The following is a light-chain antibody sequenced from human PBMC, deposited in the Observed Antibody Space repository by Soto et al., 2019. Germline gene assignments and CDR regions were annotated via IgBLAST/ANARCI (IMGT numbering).Light chain of an antibody. CDR3: QQYGSSPQWT. J-gene: IGKJ1*01. CDR2: DAS. V-gene: IGKV3-20*01. Sequence: EIVMTQSPATLSVSPGERATLSCRASQTVRNNYLAWYQQKPGQAPRLLIYDASSRATGIPDRFSGGGSGTDFTLTISRLEPEDFAVYYCQQYGSSPQWTFGQGTKVDIK. CDR1: QTVRNNY.